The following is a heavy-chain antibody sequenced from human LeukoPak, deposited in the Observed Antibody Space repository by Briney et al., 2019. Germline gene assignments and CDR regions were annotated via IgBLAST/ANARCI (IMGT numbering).Heavy chain of an antibody. D-gene: IGHD3-16*01. CDR2: IRYDGRRQ. CDR3: ARDTQSYYDGGSLGGALAV. V-gene: IGHV3-30*02. CDR1: GFTFDNYG. J-gene: IGHJ3*01. Sequence: GGSLRLSCTTSGFTFDNYGMHWVRQAPGKGLEWVAFIRYDGRRQYYADSVKGRLTISRDSSKNTMFLQMNSLRIEDTAVYYCARDTQSYYDGGSLGGALAVWGQGTMVTVSS.